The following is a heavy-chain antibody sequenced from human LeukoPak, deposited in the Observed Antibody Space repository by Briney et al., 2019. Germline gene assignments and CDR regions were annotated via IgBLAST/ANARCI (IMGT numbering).Heavy chain of an antibody. Sequence: ASVKVSCKASGYTFTGYYMHWVRQAPGQGLEWMGRINPNSGGTNYAQKFQGRVTMTRDTSISTAYMELSRLRSDDTAVYSCARVRSRGRYFDWLLGDYWGQGTLVTVSS. J-gene: IGHJ4*02. CDR1: GYTFTGYY. CDR3: ARVRSRGRYFDWLLGDY. D-gene: IGHD3-9*01. CDR2: INPNSGGT. V-gene: IGHV1-2*06.